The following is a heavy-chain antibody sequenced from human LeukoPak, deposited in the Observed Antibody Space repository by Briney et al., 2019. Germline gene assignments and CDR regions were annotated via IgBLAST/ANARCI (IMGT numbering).Heavy chain of an antibody. CDR1: GYTFTGYY. J-gene: IGHJ4*02. CDR3: ARDRRGGYDLYDY. CDR2: INPNSGGT. D-gene: IGHD5-12*01. V-gene: IGHV1-2*02. Sequence: ASVKVSCKASGYTFTGYYMHWVRQAPGQGLEWMGWINPNSGGTNYAQKFQGRVTVTRDTSISTAYMELSRLRSDDTAVYYCARDRRGGYDLYDYWGQGTLVTVSS.